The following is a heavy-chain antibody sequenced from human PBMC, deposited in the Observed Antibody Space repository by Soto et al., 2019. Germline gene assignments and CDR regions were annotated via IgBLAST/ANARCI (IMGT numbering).Heavy chain of an antibody. D-gene: IGHD3-22*01. Sequence: TLSLTCTVSGGSISSCAYYWSLIRQHPGKGLEWIGYIYYSGSTYYNPSLKSRVTISVDTSKNQFSLKLSSVTAAVTAVYYRAIYGSSGSRGFQIWGQGTVVTVSS. J-gene: IGHJ1*01. CDR1: GGSISSCAYY. CDR2: IYYSGST. CDR3: AIYGSSGSRGFQI. V-gene: IGHV4-31*03.